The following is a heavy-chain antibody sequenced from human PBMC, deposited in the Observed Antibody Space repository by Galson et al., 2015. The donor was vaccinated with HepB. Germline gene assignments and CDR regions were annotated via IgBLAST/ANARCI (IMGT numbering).Heavy chain of an antibody. CDR3: AAGTGATPYYYYGMDV. CDR1: GSTFTSSA. J-gene: IGHJ6*02. V-gene: IGHV1-58*01. Sequence: SVKVSCKASGSTFTSSAVQWVRQARGQRLEWIGWIVVGSGNTNYAQKFQERVTITRDMSTSTAYMELSSLRSEDTAVYYCAAGTGATPYYYYGMDVWGQGTTVTVSS. D-gene: IGHD1-26*01. CDR2: IVVGSGNT.